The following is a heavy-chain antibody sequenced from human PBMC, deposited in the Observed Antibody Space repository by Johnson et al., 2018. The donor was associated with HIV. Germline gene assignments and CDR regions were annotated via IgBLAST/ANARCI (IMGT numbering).Heavy chain of an antibody. Sequence: VQLVESGGGLVQPGGSLRLSCAASRFTFSSYWMHWVRQVPGKGLVWVSGINSDGSDTRYADSVKGRFTISRDNAKTTLYLQMNRGRSEDTAVYYCAREVNAVDIWGQGTMVTVYS. V-gene: IGHV3-74*01. CDR2: INSDGSDT. CDR3: AREVNAVDI. D-gene: IGHD3-22*01. CDR1: RFTFSSYW. J-gene: IGHJ3*02.